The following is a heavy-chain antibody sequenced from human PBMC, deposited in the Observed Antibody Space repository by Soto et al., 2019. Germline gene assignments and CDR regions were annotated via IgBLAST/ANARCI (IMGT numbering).Heavy chain of an antibody. CDR3: AKDQSVAVAGRTFDY. V-gene: IGHV3-23*01. CDR2: ISGTAGST. D-gene: IGHD6-19*01. J-gene: IGHJ4*02. Sequence: GGSLRLSCAASGFTFSSYAMSWVRQAPGKGLEWVSAISGTAGSTSYADSVKGRFTISRDNSKNTLHLQMNSLRAEDTAIYYCAKDQSVAVAGRTFDYWGKGTLVTV. CDR1: GFTFSSYA.